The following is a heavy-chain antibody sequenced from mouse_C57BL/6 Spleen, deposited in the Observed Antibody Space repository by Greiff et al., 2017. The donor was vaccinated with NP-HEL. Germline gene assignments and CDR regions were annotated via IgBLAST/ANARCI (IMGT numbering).Heavy chain of an antibody. CDR1: GFTFTDYY. D-gene: IGHD2-5*01. Sequence: EVKLQESGGGLVQPGGSLSLSCAASGFTFTDYYMSWVRQPPGKALEWLGFIRNKANGYTTEYSASVKGRFTISRDNSQSILYLQMNALRAEDSATYYCARSSYYSNPWFAYWGQGTLVTVSA. J-gene: IGHJ3*01. CDR2: IRNKANGYTT. V-gene: IGHV7-3*01. CDR3: ARSSYYSNPWFAY.